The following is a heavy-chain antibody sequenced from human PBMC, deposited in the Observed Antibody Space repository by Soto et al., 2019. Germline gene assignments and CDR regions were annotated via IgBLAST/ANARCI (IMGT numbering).Heavy chain of an antibody. Sequence: QVQLVQSGAEVKKPGASVKVSCKASGYTFTGYYMHWVRQAPGQGLEWMGWINPNSGGTNYAQKFQGRVTMTRDTPISKAYMELSRLRSDDTAVYYCARASMAARGWFDPWGQGTLVTVSS. V-gene: IGHV1-2*02. J-gene: IGHJ5*02. D-gene: IGHD6-13*01. CDR3: ARASMAARGWFDP. CDR1: GYTFTGYY. CDR2: INPNSGGT.